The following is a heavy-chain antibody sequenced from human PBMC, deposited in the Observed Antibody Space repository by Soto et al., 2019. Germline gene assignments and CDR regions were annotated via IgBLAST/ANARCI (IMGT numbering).Heavy chain of an antibody. J-gene: IGHJ1*01. D-gene: IGHD3-9*01. CDR2: ISSSSSYI. Sequence: GSLRLSCAASGFTFSSYSMNWVRQAPGKGLEWVSSISSSSSYIYYADSVKGRFTISRDIPKNSLYLQMNSLRAEDTAVYYCARDYDILTGYFGGPEYFQHWGQGTLVTVSS. CDR3: ARDYDILTGYFGGPEYFQH. CDR1: GFTFSSYS. V-gene: IGHV3-21*01.